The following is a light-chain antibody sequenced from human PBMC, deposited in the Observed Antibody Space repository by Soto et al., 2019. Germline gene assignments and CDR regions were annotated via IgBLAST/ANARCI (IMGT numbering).Light chain of an antibody. CDR3: QQYYNWPAYT. CDR2: GAS. J-gene: IGKJ2*01. V-gene: IGKV3-15*01. CDR1: ETVRTN. Sequence: IVMTQSPVTLSVSPGERVTLSCRASETVRTNLAWFQQKPGQTPRLPIFGASTRATGIPTRFTGSGSETEFTLTIDSLQSEDLAVYYCQQYYNWPAYTFGQGTKLEI.